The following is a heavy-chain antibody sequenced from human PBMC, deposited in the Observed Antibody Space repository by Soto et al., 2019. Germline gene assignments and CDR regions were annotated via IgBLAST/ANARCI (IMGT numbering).Heavy chain of an antibody. V-gene: IGHV4-39*01. J-gene: IGHJ4*02. CDR1: GGSISSSSYY. CDR3: ARITRTRRKYDY. CDR2: IYYSGST. Sequence: QLQLQESGPGLVKPSETLSLTCTVSGGSISSSSYYWGWIRQPPGKGLEWIGSIYYSGSTYYNPSLKSRVTISVDTSKNQFSLKLSSVTATDTAVYYCARITRTRRKYDYWGQGTLVTVSS.